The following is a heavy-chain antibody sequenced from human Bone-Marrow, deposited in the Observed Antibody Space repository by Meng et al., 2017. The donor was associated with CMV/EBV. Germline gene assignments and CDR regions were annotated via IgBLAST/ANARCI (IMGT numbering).Heavy chain of an antibody. J-gene: IGHJ4*02. CDR1: GFTFSSYG. CDR2: IYSGGYT. D-gene: IGHD5-24*01. CDR3: ARAQTDGYSSFDY. V-gene: IGHV3-NL1*01. Sequence: GGSLRLSCAASGFTFSSYGMHWVRQAPGKGLEWVSVIYSGGYTYYADSVKGRFTISRDNSKNTLYLQMNSLRAEDTAVYYCARAQTDGYSSFDYWGQGTLVTVSS.